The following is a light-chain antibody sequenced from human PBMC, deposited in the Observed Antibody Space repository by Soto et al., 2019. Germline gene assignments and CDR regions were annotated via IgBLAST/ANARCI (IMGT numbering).Light chain of an antibody. J-gene: IGKJ4*01. CDR3: QPHNSFLLT. CDR2: DAS. Sequence: IQMTQSPSTLSASVGDRVTITCRASQSISSWLAWYQQKPGKAPKLLIYDASSLESGVPSRFSGSGSGTEFTLTISSLQPDDFATYYRQPHNSFLLTFAGGPNVDIK. V-gene: IGKV1-5*01. CDR1: QSISSW.